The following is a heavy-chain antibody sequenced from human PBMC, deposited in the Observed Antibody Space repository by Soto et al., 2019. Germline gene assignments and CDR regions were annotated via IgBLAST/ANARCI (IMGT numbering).Heavy chain of an antibody. V-gene: IGHV4-59*01. CDR3: ARWGHPAVKAFDI. Sequence: TLSLTCTVSGGSISSYYWSWIRQPPGKGLEWIGYIYYSGSTNYNPSLKSRVTMSVDVSQNQFSLRLTSVTAADTAIYYCARWGHPAVKAFDIWGQGTTVTVSS. CDR2: IYYSGST. J-gene: IGHJ3*02. D-gene: IGHD3-16*01. CDR1: GGSISSYY.